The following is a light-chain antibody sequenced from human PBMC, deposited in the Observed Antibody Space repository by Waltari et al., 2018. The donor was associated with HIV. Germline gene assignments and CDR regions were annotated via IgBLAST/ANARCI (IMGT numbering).Light chain of an antibody. V-gene: IGLV2-23*02. J-gene: IGLJ3*02. Sequence: QSALTQSASVSGSPGQSITISCTGTSSDVGSSNLVSWYQQHPGKAPKVMIYEVSKRPSGVSNRFSGSKSGNTASLTISGLQAEDEADYYCCSYAGSSTFWVFGGGTKLTVL. CDR1: SSDVGSSNL. CDR2: EVS. CDR3: CSYAGSSTFWV.